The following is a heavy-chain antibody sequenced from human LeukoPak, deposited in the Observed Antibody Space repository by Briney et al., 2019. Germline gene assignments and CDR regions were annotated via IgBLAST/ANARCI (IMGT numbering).Heavy chain of an antibody. CDR1: VFTFSGYA. V-gene: IGHV3-23*01. D-gene: IGHD5-24*01. J-gene: IGHJ4*02. CDR2: ISSSGGST. CDR3: ANQLDGYNSIDY. Sequence: GGSLRLSRAASVFTFSGYAMSWVRQAPGKGLEWVSAISSSGGSTYYADSVKGRFTISRDNSKNTLYLQMNSLRAEDTAVYYCANQLDGYNSIDYWGQGTLVTVSS.